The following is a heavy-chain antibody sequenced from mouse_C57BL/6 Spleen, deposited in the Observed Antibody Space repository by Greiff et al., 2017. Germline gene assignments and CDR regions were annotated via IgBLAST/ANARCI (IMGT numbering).Heavy chain of an antibody. V-gene: IGHV1-55*01. D-gene: IGHD1-1*01. Sequence: VQLQQPGAELVKPGASVKMSCKASGYNFTSYWLTGVKQRPGQGLEWTGDIYTGSGSTNDNEKFKSKATRTVDTSSSTAYMQLSSLTSEDSAVYYCARWSTTVYFDYWGQGTTLTVSS. J-gene: IGHJ2*01. CDR1: GYNFTSYW. CDR3: ARWSTTVYFDY. CDR2: IYTGSGST.